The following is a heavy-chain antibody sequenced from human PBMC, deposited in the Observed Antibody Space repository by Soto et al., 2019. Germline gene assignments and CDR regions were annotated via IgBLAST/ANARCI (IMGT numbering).Heavy chain of an antibody. CDR2: VYYSGST. CDR1: GGSISNGDYY. V-gene: IGHV4-30-4*01. J-gene: IGHJ4*02. Sequence: SETLSLTCAVSGGSISNGDYYWSWIRQPPGKGLEWIGYVYYSGSTYYNPSLKSRVTILVDTSKNHFSLKLSSVTAADTAVYYWARGSGSFPPCFDYWGKGALVTVPS. D-gene: IGHD1-26*01. CDR3: ARGSGSFPPCFDY.